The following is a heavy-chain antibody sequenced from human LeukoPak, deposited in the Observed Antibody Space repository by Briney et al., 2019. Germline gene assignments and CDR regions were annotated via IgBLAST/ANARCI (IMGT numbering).Heavy chain of an antibody. CDR1: GGSISNSNYY. D-gene: IGHD6-19*01. Sequence: ASETLSLTCTVSGGSISNSNYYWTWIRQPPGKGLEWIGYIYYTGTTNYNPSLKSRVTISIDTSKNQLSLKLSFVTAADTAVYYCARGHGSGSLGSFDYWGQGTLVTVSS. V-gene: IGHV4-61*01. CDR3: ARGHGSGSLGSFDY. J-gene: IGHJ4*02. CDR2: IYYTGTT.